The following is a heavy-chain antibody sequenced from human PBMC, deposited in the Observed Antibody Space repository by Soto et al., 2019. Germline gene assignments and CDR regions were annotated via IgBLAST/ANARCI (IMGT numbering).Heavy chain of an antibody. D-gene: IGHD3-16*02. CDR2: ISGSGGST. CDR1: GGTFSSYA. V-gene: IGHV3-23*04. J-gene: IGHJ4*02. Sequence: VQLVQSGAEVKKPGSSVKVSCKASGGTFSSYAMSWVRQAPGKGLEWVSAISGSGGSTYYADSVKGRFTISRDNSKNTLYLQMNSLRAEDTAVYYCAKDTIGDYVWGSYRASDYWGQGTLVTVSS. CDR3: AKDTIGDYVWGSYRASDY.